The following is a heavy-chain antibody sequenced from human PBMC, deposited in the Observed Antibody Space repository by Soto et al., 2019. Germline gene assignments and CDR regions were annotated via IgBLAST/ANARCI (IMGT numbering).Heavy chain of an antibody. CDR3: ARVCSAPENRGNYYYYGMDV. J-gene: IGHJ6*02. CDR2: IIPIFGTA. V-gene: IGHV1-69*13. CDR1: GGTFSSYA. D-gene: IGHD2-15*01. Sequence: GASVKVSCKASGGTFSSYAISWVRQAPGQGLEWMGGIIPIFGTANYAQKFQGRVTITADESTSTAYMELSSLRSEDTAVYYCARVCSAPENRGNYYYYGMDVWGQGTTVTVSS.